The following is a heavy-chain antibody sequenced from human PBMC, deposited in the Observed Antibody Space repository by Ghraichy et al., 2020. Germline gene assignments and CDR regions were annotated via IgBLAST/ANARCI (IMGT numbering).Heavy chain of an antibody. J-gene: IGHJ4*02. CDR3: ANLVRTTAIDY. Sequence: SLILSCVVSGVTLDNYGMLWVRQTPGTGLEWVAFLPYGGSNKYYAESVKGRFTISRDNSDNKLYLQMNSLRPEDTAVYYCANLVRTTAIDYWGQGTLVTVSS. CDR1: GVTLDNYG. CDR2: LPYGGSNK. D-gene: IGHD1/OR15-1a*01. V-gene: IGHV3-30*02.